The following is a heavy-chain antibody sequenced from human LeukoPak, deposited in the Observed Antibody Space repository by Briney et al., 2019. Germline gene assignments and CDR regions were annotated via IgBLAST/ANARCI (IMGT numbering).Heavy chain of an antibody. CDR2: ISSNGGST. CDR3: ARGYSSSWYRGNWFDP. Sequence: GGSLRLSCAASGFTFSSYAMHWVRQAPGKGLEYVSAISSNGGSTYYANSVKGRFTISRDNSKNTLYLQMGSLRAEDMAVYYCARGYSSSWYRGNWFDPWGQGTLVTVSS. CDR1: GFTFSSYA. J-gene: IGHJ5*02. V-gene: IGHV3-64*01. D-gene: IGHD6-13*01.